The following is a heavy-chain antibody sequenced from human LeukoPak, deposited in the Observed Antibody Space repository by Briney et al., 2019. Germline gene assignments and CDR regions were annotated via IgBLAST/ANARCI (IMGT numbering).Heavy chain of an antibody. J-gene: IGHJ4*02. D-gene: IGHD5-12*01. CDR3: ASGSWPYIDY. Sequence: PGGSLRLSCAASGFTVSSNYMSWVRQAPGKGLEWVAVISYDGSNKYYADSVKGRFTISRDNSKNTLYLQMNSLRAEDTAVYYCASGSWPYIDYWGQGTLVTVSS. CDR1: GFTVSSNY. CDR2: ISYDGSNK. V-gene: IGHV3-30-3*01.